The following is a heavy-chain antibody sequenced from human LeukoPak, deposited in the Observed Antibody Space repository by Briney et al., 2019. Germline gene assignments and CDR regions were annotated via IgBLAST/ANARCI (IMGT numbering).Heavy chain of an antibody. CDR2: INSDGSST. Sequence: GGSLRLSCAASGFTFSSYWMHWVRQAPGKGLVWVSRINSDGSSTSYADSVKGRFTISRDNAKNTLYLQMNSLRAEDTAVYYCAREGYYGSGSPENAFDIWGQGTMVTVSS. D-gene: IGHD3-10*01. V-gene: IGHV3-74*01. J-gene: IGHJ3*02. CDR3: AREGYYGSGSPENAFDI. CDR1: GFTFSSYW.